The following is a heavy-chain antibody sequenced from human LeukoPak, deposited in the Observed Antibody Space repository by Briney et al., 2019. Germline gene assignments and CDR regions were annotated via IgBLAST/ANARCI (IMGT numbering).Heavy chain of an antibody. Sequence: ASVKVSCNASGYTFTSYYMHWVRQAPGQGLEWMGIINPSGGSTSYAQKFQGRVTMTRDTSTSKVYMELSSLRSEDTAVYYCARDLYCSGGSCYSFDPWGQGTLVTVSS. CDR3: ARDLYCSGGSCYSFDP. CDR1: GYTFTSYY. V-gene: IGHV1-46*01. J-gene: IGHJ5*02. D-gene: IGHD2-15*01. CDR2: INPSGGST.